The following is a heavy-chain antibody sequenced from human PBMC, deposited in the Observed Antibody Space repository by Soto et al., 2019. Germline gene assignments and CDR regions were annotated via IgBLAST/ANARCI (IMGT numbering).Heavy chain of an antibody. V-gene: IGHV5-51*01. J-gene: IGHJ4*02. CDR1: GYRFTSYW. Sequence: EVQLVQSGVEVKKPGESLKISCKGSGYRFTSYWIAWVRQMPGKGLEWMGIIYAGDSDTRYSPSFQGQVTISADKSISTAYLQWSSLKASDTAMYYCARLPSMVRGDNNYFDYWGQGTLVTVSS. CDR2: IYAGDSDT. CDR3: ARLPSMVRGDNNYFDY. D-gene: IGHD3-10*01.